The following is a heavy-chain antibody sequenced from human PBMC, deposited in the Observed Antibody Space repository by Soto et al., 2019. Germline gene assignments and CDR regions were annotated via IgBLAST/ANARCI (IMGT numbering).Heavy chain of an antibody. CDR1: GGTFSSYA. D-gene: IGHD3-22*01. J-gene: IGHJ4*02. CDR3: ARAWASYYDSSGYQIDY. Sequence: QVQLVQSGAEVKKPGSSVKVSCKASGGTFSSYAISWVRQAPGQGLEWMGGIIPIFGTANYAQKFQGRVKITADEATSTAYMELSRLRSEDTAVYYCARAWASYYDSSGYQIDYWGQGTLVTVSS. CDR2: IIPIFGTA. V-gene: IGHV1-69*01.